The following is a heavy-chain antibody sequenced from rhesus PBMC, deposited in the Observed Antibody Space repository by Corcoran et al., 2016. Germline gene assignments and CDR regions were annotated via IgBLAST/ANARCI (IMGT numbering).Heavy chain of an antibody. V-gene: IGHV4-169*01. CDR1: GGLLHNRY. CDR3: AKEEDYGNRGHRFDV. Sequence: QLQLPESGPGLVKPSETLSPSCAVAGGLLHNRYWSWIRRAPGEGLEWIGYIYGSGSSTKYNPALESRVTLSVDTSKNQLSLRLSSVTAADTALYYCAKEEDYGNRGHRFDVWGPGVLITVSS. D-gene: IGHD4-35*01. J-gene: IGHJ5-1*01. CDR2: IYGSGSST.